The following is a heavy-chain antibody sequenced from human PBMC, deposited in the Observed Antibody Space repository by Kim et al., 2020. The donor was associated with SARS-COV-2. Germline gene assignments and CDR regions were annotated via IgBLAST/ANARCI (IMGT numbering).Heavy chain of an antibody. J-gene: IGHJ4*02. CDR1: GGSINSYY. V-gene: IGHV4-59*08. D-gene: IGHD6-13*01. CDR3: ARRAGQLGTPFDS. CDR2: IDYTGST. Sequence: SETLSLTCIISGGSINSYYWSWIRQSPGKGLEWIGYIDYTGSTKYNPSLESRVTMSVDTSKNQFSLELTSVTATDTAVYFCARRAGQLGTPFDSWGQGTLVTVSS.